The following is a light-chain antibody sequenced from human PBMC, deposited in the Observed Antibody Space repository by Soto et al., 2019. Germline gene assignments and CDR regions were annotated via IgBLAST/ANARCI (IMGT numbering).Light chain of an antibody. J-gene: IGKJ4*01. V-gene: IGKV1-6*01. CDR2: DAS. CDR1: QGIRND. CDR3: LQDDSYPLT. Sequence: ALQMTQSPSSLSASVGDRVTITCRASQGIRNDLGWYQQKPGKAPKLLIYDASTLQSGVPSRFSSSGSGTDFTLTISSLQPEDFATYYCLQDDSYPLTFGGGTKVEIK.